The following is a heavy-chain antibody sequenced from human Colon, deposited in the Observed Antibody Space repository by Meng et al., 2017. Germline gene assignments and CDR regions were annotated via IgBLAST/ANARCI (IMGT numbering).Heavy chain of an antibody. Sequence: GESLKISCAASGFTFSSYWMSWVRQAPGKGLEWVANIKQDGSEKYYVDSVKGRFTISRDNAKNSLYLQMNSLKIEDTAVYYCSRGLSGNDVGEHYWGQGTLVTVSS. J-gene: IGHJ4*02. D-gene: IGHD5-12*01. V-gene: IGHV3-7*03. CDR1: GFTFSSYW. CDR3: SRGLSGNDVGEHY. CDR2: IKQDGSEK.